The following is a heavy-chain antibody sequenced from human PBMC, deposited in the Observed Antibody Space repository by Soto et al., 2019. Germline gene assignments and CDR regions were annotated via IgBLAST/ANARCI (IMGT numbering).Heavy chain of an antibody. Sequence: QVKLQESGPGLVKPSETLSLTCTVSGGSFSPNYWAWIRQSPGKGLEWIGYIYYSGTTRYNPSLKSRVNLSLETSKSLYSLRLTSVTASDTAVYYCARLGAYYQSLDPWGQGTLVTVS. CDR2: IYYSGTT. CDR1: GGSFSPNY. D-gene: IGHD2-21*01. CDR3: ARLGAYYQSLDP. J-gene: IGHJ5*02. V-gene: IGHV4-59*08.